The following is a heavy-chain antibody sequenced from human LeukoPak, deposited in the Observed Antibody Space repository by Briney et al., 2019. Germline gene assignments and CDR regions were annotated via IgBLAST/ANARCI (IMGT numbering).Heavy chain of an antibody. CDR2: ISSSSSYI. Sequence: KPGGSLRLSCAASGFTFSSYSMNWVRQAPGKGLEWVSSISSSSSYIYYADSVKGRFTISRDNAKNSLYLQMNSLRAEDTAVYYCARARLGYCSRTSCLNNNWFDPWGQGTLVTVSS. CDR3: ARARLGYCSRTSCLNNNWFDP. CDR1: GFTFSSYS. J-gene: IGHJ5*02. V-gene: IGHV3-21*01. D-gene: IGHD2-2*01.